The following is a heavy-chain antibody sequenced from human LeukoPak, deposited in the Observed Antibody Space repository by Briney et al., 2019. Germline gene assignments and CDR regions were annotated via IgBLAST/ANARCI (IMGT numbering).Heavy chain of an antibody. CDR1: GGTFSSYA. J-gene: IGHJ6*03. V-gene: IGHV1-69*05. D-gene: IGHD2-2*01. CDR2: IIPIFGTA. Sequence: ASVKVSCKASGGTFSSYAISWVRQAPGQGLEWMGGIIPIFGTANYAQKFQGRVTITTDESTSTAYMELSSLRSEDTAVYYCARVCVSCSSTSCYFGYYYYYMDVWGKGTTVTVSS. CDR3: ARVCVSCSSTSCYFGYYYYYMDV.